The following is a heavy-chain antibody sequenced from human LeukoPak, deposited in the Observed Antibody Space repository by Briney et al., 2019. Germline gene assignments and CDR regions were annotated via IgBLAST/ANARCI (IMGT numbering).Heavy chain of an antibody. D-gene: IGHD6-19*01. V-gene: IGHV3-9*01. CDR2: ISWNSGSM. CDR3: ARDIITVAGKLADYYYMDV. J-gene: IGHJ6*03. CDR1: GFTFDDYA. Sequence: GRSLRLSCAASGFTFDDYAMHWVRQAPGKGLEWVSGISWNSGSMDYADSVKGRFTISRDNSKNTLYLQMNSLRAEDTAVYYCARDIITVAGKLADYYYMDVWGKGTTVTVSS.